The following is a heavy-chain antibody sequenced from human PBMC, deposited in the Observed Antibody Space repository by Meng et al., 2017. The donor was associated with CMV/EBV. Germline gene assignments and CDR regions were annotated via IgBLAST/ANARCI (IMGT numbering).Heavy chain of an antibody. V-gene: IGHV3-30*04. CDR1: GFTFSSYA. CDR2: ISYDGSNK. CDR3: VRGSVVVPAAILVYYYYGMDV. Sequence: GESLKISCAASGFTFSSYAMHWVRQAPGKGLEWVAVISYDGSNKYYADSVKGRFTISRDNAKNSLYLQMNSLRAEDTAVYYCVRGSVVVPAAILVYYYYGMDVWGQGTTVTVSS. D-gene: IGHD2-2*01. J-gene: IGHJ6*02.